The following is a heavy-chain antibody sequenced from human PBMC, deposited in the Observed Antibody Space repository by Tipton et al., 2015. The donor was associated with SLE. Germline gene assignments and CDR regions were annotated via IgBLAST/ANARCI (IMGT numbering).Heavy chain of an antibody. V-gene: IGHV4-59*12. J-gene: IGHJ4*02. D-gene: IGHD1-20*01. CDR1: GGSISSYY. CDR3: ASGNNWNGPGEFDS. CDR2: IYHSGYT. Sequence: TLSLTCTVSGGSISSYYWNWIRQSPGKGLAWIGIIYHSGYTSYNPSLKSRVTISVDTSKNQFSLRLSSATAADTAVYYCASGNNWNGPGEFDSWGRGTQVSVSS.